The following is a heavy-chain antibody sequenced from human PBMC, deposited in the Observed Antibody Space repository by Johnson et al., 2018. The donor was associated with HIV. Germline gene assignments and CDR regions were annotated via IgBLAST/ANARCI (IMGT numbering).Heavy chain of an antibody. Sequence: VQLVESGGGLVQPGGSLRLSCAASGFIVSSKYMTWFRQAPGKGLEWVSVLYADGRTYYADAVKGRFTVSSDYSENRVYLQLNRLRAGDTDVYFCAREGESSGYWGRCDAFDIWGQGTMVTVSS. D-gene: IGHD3-22*01. V-gene: IGHV3-66*01. CDR1: GFIVSSKY. CDR3: AREGESSGYWGRCDAFDI. J-gene: IGHJ3*02. CDR2: LYADGRT.